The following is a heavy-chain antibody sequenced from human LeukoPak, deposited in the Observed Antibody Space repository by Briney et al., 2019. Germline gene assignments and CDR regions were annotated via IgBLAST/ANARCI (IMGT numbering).Heavy chain of an antibody. D-gene: IGHD3-10*01. V-gene: IGHV3-23*01. CDR2: ITGSGDGT. CDR3: VKGFVHPTYYFEY. J-gene: IGHJ4*02. Sequence: GGSLRLSCAASGFTFSSYAMMWVRQSPEKGLAWVSSITGSGDGTYYADSVRGRFTISRDNSKNTLYLQMNSLRAEDTAVYFCVKGFVHPTYYFEYWGQGTLVTVSS. CDR1: GFTFSSYA.